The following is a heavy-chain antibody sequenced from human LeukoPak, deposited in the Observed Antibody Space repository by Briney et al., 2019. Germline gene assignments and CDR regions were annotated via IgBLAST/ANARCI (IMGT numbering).Heavy chain of an antibody. CDR2: IYPGDSDT. D-gene: IGHD3-10*01. J-gene: IGHJ3*02. CDR1: GYSFTSYW. Sequence: GGSLKISCKGSGYSFTSYWIGWVRQMPGKGLEWMGIIYPGDSDTRYSPSFQGQVTISADKSISTAYLQWSSLKASDTAMYYCAKSPLWFGEPDAFDIWGQGTMVTVSS. CDR3: AKSPLWFGEPDAFDI. V-gene: IGHV5-51*01.